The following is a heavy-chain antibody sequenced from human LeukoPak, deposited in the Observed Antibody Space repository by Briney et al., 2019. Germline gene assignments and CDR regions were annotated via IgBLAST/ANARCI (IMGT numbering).Heavy chain of an antibody. CDR2: IYTSGSI. D-gene: IGHD1-26*01. V-gene: IGHV4-4*07. CDR1: GGSISSYY. J-gene: IGHJ4*02. Sequence: PSETLSLTCTVSGGSISSYYWSWIRQPAGKGLEWIGRIYTSGSINYNPSLKSRVTMSVDTSKNQFSLKLSSVTAADTAVYYCARDRGYSGSYYFDYWGQGTLVTVSS. CDR3: ARDRGYSGSYYFDY.